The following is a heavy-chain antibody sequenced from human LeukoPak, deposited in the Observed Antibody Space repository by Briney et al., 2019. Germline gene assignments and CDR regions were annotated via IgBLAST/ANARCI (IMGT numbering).Heavy chain of an antibody. CDR3: AKGTTTGYYYDSSGYYYFDY. V-gene: IGHV3-23*01. CDR1: GLTFSSYA. D-gene: IGHD3-22*01. J-gene: IGHJ4*02. Sequence: GGSLRLSCAASGLTFSSYAMTWVRQAPGKGLEWVSTISGSGGSTYYADSVKGRFTISRDNSKNTLYPQMNSLRADDTAVYYCAKGTTTGYYYDSSGYYYFDYWGQGTLVTVSS. CDR2: ISGSGGST.